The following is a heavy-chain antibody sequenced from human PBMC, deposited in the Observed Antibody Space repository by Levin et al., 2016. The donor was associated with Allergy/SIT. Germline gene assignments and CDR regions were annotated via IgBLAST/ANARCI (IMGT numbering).Heavy chain of an antibody. D-gene: IGHD6-13*01. J-gene: IGHJ5*02. CDR3: ARDLEQLVSFGWFDP. CDR2: INPNSGGT. Sequence: WVRQAPGQGLEWMGWINPNSGGTNYAQKFQGRVTMTRDTPISTAYMELSRLRSDDTAVYYCARDLEQLVSFGWFDPWGQGTLVTVSS. V-gene: IGHV1-2*02.